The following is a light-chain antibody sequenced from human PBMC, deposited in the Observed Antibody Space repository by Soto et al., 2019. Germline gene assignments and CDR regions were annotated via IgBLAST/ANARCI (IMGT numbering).Light chain of an antibody. J-gene: IGLJ1*01. Sequence: QAVVTQPPSVSGAPGQRVTLSCTGTNSNIGAGFGVHWYQHFPGKAPKLLISNNTSRPSGVPDRISGSKSGTSASLAITGRRADDAADYFCQSFDSNFRDLGFGMGTKVTVL. CDR3: QSFDSNFRDLG. CDR1: NSNIGAGFG. V-gene: IGLV1-40*01. CDR2: NNT.